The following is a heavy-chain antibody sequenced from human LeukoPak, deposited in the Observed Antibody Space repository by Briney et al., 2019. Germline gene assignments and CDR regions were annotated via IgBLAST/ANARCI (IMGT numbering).Heavy chain of an antibody. CDR3: ARDGYDFWSDYPTTLDY. CDR2: ISTSSRTI. J-gene: IGHJ4*02. V-gene: IGHV3-48*01. Sequence: PGGSLRLSCAASGFNFSSYSMNWVRQAPGKGLEWVLYISTSSRTIYYADSVKGRFTISRDNAKNSLFLQMNSLRAEDTAVYYCARDGYDFWSDYPTTLDYWGQGTLVTVSS. CDR1: GFNFSSYS. D-gene: IGHD3-3*01.